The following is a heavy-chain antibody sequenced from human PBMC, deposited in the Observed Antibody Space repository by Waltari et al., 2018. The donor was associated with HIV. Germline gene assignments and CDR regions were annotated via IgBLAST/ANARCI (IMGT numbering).Heavy chain of an antibody. CDR3: ARLGGLMVYSIQYWSFDL. CDR2: IHYSGST. Sequence: QVQLQESGPGLVKTSQNLSLSSTVSGGSISSGDSSWCWIRQPPGKGLEWIGYIHYSGSTYYNPSLKSRVTVSVDRSQNQFSLKLTSVTAADTAVYYCARLGGLMVYSIQYWSFDLRGRGTPITVSS. J-gene: IGHJ2*01. D-gene: IGHD2-8*01. V-gene: IGHV4-30-4*01. CDR1: GGSISSGDSS.